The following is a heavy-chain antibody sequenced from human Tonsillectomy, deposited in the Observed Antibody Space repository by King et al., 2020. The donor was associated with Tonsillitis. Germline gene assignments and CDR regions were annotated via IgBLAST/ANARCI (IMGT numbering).Heavy chain of an antibody. CDR1: GGSISSYY. J-gene: IGHJ4*02. D-gene: IGHD5-18*01. CDR2: IYYSGST. V-gene: IGHV4-59*08. Sequence: QLQESGPGLVKPSETLSLTCTVSGGSISSYYWSWIRQPPGKGLEWIGYIYYSGSTNYNPSLKSRVTISVDTSKNQFSLKLSSVTAADTAVYYCARYPGYSYGYDYWGQGTLVTVSS. CDR3: ARYPGYSYGYDY.